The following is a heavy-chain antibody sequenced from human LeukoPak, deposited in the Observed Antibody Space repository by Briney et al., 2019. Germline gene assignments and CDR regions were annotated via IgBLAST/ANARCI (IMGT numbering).Heavy chain of an antibody. CDR2: IHPNYGGT. Sequence: ASVKVSCKASGYTFTSYGISWVRQAPGQGLEWMGWIHPNYGGTNSAQKFQGRVIMTRDTSINTAYMEVSRLRSDDTAVYYCVRDQRGSHFDYWGQGTLVTVSS. J-gene: IGHJ4*02. CDR1: GYTFTSYG. V-gene: IGHV1-2*02. D-gene: IGHD1-26*01. CDR3: VRDQRGSHFDY.